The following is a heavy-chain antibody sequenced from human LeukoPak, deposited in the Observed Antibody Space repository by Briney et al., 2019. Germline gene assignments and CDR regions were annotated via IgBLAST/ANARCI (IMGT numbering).Heavy chain of an antibody. V-gene: IGHV3-7*03. Sequence: GGSLRLSCAASGFTVSRYWMTWVRQAPAKGLEWVATIKEDGTEQHLVESVQGRFTVSRDNTENSVYLQMNSLRVEDTGVYFCAGGEGWTAEDWGQGTQVTVSS. CDR3: AGGEGWTAED. CDR2: IKEDGTEQ. J-gene: IGHJ4*02. D-gene: IGHD3/OR15-3a*01. CDR1: GFTVSRYW.